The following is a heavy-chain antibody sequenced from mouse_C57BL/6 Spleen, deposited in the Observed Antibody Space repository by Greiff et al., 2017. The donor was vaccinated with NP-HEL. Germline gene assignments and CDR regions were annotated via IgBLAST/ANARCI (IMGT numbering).Heavy chain of an antibody. V-gene: IGHV7-3*01. Sequence: EVQGVESGGGLVQPGGSLSLSCAASGFTFTDYYMSWVRQPPGKALEWLGFIRNKANGYTTEYSASVKGRFTISRDNSQSILYLQMNALRAEDSSTYYCARSYDGYFYFDYWGQGTTLTVSS. CDR1: GFTFTDYY. D-gene: IGHD2-3*01. J-gene: IGHJ2*01. CDR2: IRNKANGYTT. CDR3: ARSYDGYFYFDY.